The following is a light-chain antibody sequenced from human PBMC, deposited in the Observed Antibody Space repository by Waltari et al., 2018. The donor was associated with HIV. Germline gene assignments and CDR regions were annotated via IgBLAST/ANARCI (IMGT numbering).Light chain of an antibody. Sequence: ELVMTQSPATLPASPGARAVLSCRASQSVSSNLAWYQQTPGQAPRLLIYAASTRATGIPPRFRGSGSGTEFTLTISGLQSEDFAFYYCQQYNSWPPRFTFGPGTKV. CDR2: AAS. J-gene: IGKJ3*01. V-gene: IGKV3-15*01. CDR1: QSVSSN. CDR3: QQYNSWPPRFT.